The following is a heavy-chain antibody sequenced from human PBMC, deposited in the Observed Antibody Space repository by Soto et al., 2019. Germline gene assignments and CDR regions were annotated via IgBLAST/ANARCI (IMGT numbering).Heavy chain of an antibody. D-gene: IGHD6-13*01. Sequence: KESGPTLVKPTQTLTLTCTFSGFSLSTSGVGVGWIRQPPGKALEWLALIYWDDDKRYSPSLKSRLTITKDTSKNQVVLTMTNMDPVDTATYYCAHSLSQQLVRLWYFDLWGRGTLVTVSS. J-gene: IGHJ2*01. CDR1: GFSLSTSGVG. V-gene: IGHV2-5*02. CDR3: AHSLSQQLVRLWYFDL. CDR2: IYWDDDK.